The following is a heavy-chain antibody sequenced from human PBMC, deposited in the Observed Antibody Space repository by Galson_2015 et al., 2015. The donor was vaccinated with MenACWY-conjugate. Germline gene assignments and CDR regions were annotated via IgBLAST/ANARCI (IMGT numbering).Heavy chain of an antibody. CDR3: AGRLGEWLDPLGDY. CDR2: INHSGST. D-gene: IGHD6-19*01. V-gene: IGHV4-34*01. Sequence: SETLSLTCAVYGGSFSGYYWSWIRQPPGKGLEWIGEINHSGSTNYNPSLKSRVTISVDTSKNQFSLKLSSVTAADTAVYYCAGRLGEWLDPLGDYWGQGTLVTVSS. J-gene: IGHJ4*02. CDR1: GGSFSGYY.